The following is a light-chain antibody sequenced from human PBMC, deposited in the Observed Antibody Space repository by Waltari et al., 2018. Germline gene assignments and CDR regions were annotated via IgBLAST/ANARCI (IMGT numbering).Light chain of an antibody. Sequence: SYELTQPPSVSVSPGQTASITCSGDKLGDKYACWYQQRPGQYPVLVIYQDSKRPSGIPDRFSGYNSGNTATLTISGTQAMDEADYYCQAWDSSVVFGGGTKLTVL. J-gene: IGLJ2*01. CDR1: KLGDKY. CDR3: QAWDSSVV. CDR2: QDS. V-gene: IGLV3-1*01.